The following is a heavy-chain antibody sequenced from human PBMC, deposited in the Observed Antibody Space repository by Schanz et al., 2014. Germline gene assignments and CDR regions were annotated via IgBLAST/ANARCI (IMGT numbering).Heavy chain of an antibody. CDR1: GITFSSHS. D-gene: IGHD1-26*01. CDR3: ARSRSGFYFDY. CDR2: ITGASDHI. Sequence: EVQLLESGGGLIQPGGSLRLSCAASGITFSSHSFNWVRQAPGKGLEWVSGITGASDHIDYAESVKGRFTISRDNSKNTLYLQMNSLRAEDTAVYYCARSRSGFYFDYWGQGTLVTVSS. V-gene: IGHV3-23*01. J-gene: IGHJ4*02.